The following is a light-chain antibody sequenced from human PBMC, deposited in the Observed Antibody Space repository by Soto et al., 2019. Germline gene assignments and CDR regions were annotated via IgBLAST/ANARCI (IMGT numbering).Light chain of an antibody. CDR2: DND. J-gene: IGLJ2*01. CDR3: GAWDSGLTVRI. CDR1: SSNIGNQY. V-gene: IGLV1-51*01. Sequence: QSVLTQPPSVSAAPGQKVTISCSGSSSNIGNQYVSWYQQLPGTAPKLLIYDNDKRPSGIPDRFSGSKSGTSATLGITGVQTGDEADYYCGAWDSGLTVRIFGGGTKVTVL.